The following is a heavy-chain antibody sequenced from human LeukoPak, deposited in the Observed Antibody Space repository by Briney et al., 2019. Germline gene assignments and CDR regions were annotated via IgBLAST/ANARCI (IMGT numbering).Heavy chain of an antibody. CDR3: ARELRNGPNFWSGYVDAFDI. D-gene: IGHD3-3*01. V-gene: IGHV4-61*08. Sequence: SETLSLTCAVSGGSISSGGYYWSWIRQPPGKGLEWIGYIYYSGSTNYNPSLKSRVTISVDTSKNQFSLKLSSVTAADTAVYYCARELRNGPNFWSGYVDAFDIWGQGTMVTVSS. CDR1: GGSISSGGYY. CDR2: IYYSGST. J-gene: IGHJ3*02.